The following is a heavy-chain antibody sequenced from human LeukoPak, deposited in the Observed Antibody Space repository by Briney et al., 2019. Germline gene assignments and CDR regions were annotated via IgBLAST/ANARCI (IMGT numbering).Heavy chain of an antibody. V-gene: IGHV3-74*01. CDR3: GRGGLPYSFDS. D-gene: IGHD3/OR15-3a*01. J-gene: IGHJ4*02. Sequence: PGGSLRLSCAASGFTFSHYYMHWVRQGPGKGLVWVSDINGDGTSTNYADSVKGRFTISRDNAKNTLYLQMNSLRAEDTAVYFCGRGGLPYSFDSRGQGTLVTVSS. CDR2: INGDGTST. CDR1: GFTFSHYY.